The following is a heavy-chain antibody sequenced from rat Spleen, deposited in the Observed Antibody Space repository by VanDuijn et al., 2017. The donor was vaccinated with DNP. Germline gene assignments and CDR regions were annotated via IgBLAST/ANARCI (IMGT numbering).Heavy chain of an antibody. CDR2: ISSEGRST. Sequence: EVQLVESGGGLVQPGRSLKLSCAASGFTFSNYDMAWVRQAPTKGLEWVAYISSEGRSTDYGDSVKGRFTISKDNAKSTLYLQMDSLRSEDTATYYCATHSSEGYALDAWGQGTSVTVSS. V-gene: IGHV5-22*01. J-gene: IGHJ4*01. D-gene: IGHD1-11*01. CDR1: GFTFSNYD. CDR3: ATHSSEGYALDA.